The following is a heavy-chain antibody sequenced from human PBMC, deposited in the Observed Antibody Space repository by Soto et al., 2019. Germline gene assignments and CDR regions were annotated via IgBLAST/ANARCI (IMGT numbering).Heavy chain of an antibody. Sequence: EVQLLESGGALVQPGGSLRLSCAASGFTFSSYAMSWVRQPPGKGLEWVSGVSATGGTIYYADSVKGRFTIPRDKSKNTLYLQMHSLRAEDTAVYYCAKGRDGYYPMGDYWGQGTLVTVSS. V-gene: IGHV3-23*01. CDR3: AKGRDGYYPMGDY. J-gene: IGHJ4*02. CDR2: VSATGGTI. D-gene: IGHD1-26*01. CDR1: GFTFSSYA.